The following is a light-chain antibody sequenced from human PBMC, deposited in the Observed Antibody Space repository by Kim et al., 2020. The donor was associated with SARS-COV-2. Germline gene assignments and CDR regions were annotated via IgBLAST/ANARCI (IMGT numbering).Light chain of an antibody. CDR2: GAS. CDR1: QSISNK. V-gene: IGKV3-15*01. J-gene: IGKJ2*01. Sequence: EVVMTQSPATLSVSPGERATLSCRASQSISNKVAWYQQKSGQPPRLLIYGASTRATGVPARFSGGGSGTEFTLTISSLQSEDFAVYYCQQYNNWPPTTFGQGTKLEI. CDR3: QQYNNWPPTT.